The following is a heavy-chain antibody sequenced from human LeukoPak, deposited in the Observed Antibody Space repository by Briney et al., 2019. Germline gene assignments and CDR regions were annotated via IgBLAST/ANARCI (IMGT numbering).Heavy chain of an antibody. CDR1: GDSISSSAYY. V-gene: IGHV4-39*07. D-gene: IGHD3-16*01. CDR2: IYYSRST. CDR3: ARTRPGGALDI. Sequence: SETLSLTCTVSGDSISSSAYYWGWIRQPPGKGLEWIGSIYYSRSTYYNPSLKSRVTISVDTSKNQFSLKLSSVTAADTAVYCCARTRPGGALDIWGKGTMVPVSS. J-gene: IGHJ3*02.